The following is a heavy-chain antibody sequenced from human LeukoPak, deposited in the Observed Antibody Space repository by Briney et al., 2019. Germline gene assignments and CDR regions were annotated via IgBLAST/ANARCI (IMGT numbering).Heavy chain of an antibody. V-gene: IGHV4-39*01. CDR2: IYYSGST. J-gene: IGHJ4*02. CDR1: GGSISSSSYY. Sequence: SETLSLTCTVSGGSISSSSYYWGWIRQPPGKGLEWIGSIYYSGSTYYIPSLKSRVTISVDTSKNQFSLKLSSVTAADTAVYYCARQGFSGWTQFDCWVEGTLVTVSS. D-gene: IGHD6-19*01. CDR3: ARQGFSGWTQFDC.